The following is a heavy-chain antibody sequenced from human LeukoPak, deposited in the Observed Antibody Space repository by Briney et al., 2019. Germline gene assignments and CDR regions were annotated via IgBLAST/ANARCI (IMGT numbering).Heavy chain of an antibody. CDR1: GYTFTRYW. Sequence: GESLKISCEGSGYTFTRYWIGWVRQMPGKGLEWMGIIYPGDSETRYSPPFQGQVTMSAAKPINTAYLQWSSLKASDTAIYYRARLGLVGDSDPAYFDYWGQGTQVTVSS. J-gene: IGHJ4*02. CDR3: ARLGLVGDSDPAYFDY. CDR2: IYPGDSET. D-gene: IGHD4-17*01. V-gene: IGHV5-51*01.